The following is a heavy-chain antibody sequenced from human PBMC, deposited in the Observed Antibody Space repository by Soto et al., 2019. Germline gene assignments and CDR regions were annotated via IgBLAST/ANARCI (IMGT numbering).Heavy chain of an antibody. J-gene: IGHJ4*02. CDR3: AKVDVSTAGSFDY. CDR1: GFTFSRHG. D-gene: IGHD6-13*01. V-gene: IGHV3-23*01. Sequence: GSLSLSCVASGFTFSRHGLSWVRQAPGKGLEWVSTINPSGDSTFYADSVKGRFTISRDNSKNTVYLQMNSLSVGDTAVYLCAKVDVSTAGSFDYWGQGALVTVSS. CDR2: INPSGDST.